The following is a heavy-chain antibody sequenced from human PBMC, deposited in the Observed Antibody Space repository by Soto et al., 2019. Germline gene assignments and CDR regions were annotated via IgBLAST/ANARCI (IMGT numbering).Heavy chain of an antibody. CDR2: INPSGGST. D-gene: IGHD5-18*01. V-gene: IGHV1-46*01. CDR1: GYTFTTYY. Sequence: QVQLVQSGAEVKKPGASVKVSCKASGYTFTTYYMHWVRQAPGQGLEWMGIINPSGGSTSYAQKFQGRVTMTGDPSTSTAYRELSSLRSADTAVYYCARDVERGYSYGALEYWGQGTLVTVSS. J-gene: IGHJ4*02. CDR3: ARDVERGYSYGALEY.